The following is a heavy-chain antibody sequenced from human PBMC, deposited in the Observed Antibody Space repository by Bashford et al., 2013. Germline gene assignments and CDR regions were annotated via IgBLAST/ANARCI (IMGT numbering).Heavy chain of an antibody. CDR2: INPNSGGT. CDR1: GYTFTDYY. D-gene: IGHD3-10*01. Sequence: ASVKVSCKASGYTFTDYYLHWVRQAPGQGLEWMGWINPNSGGTNYAQQFQGRVTMTRDTSISTAYMELNRLRSDDTAVYHCARVRTGSGSFDHWGQGTLVTVSS. V-gene: IGHV1-2*02. J-gene: IGHJ4*01. CDR3: ARVRTGSGSFDH.